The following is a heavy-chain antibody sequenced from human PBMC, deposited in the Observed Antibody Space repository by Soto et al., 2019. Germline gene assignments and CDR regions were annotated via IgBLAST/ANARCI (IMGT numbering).Heavy chain of an antibody. D-gene: IGHD3-10*01. V-gene: IGHV3-23*01. J-gene: IGHJ4*02. CDR2: ISGSGGST. Sequence: SLRLSCAASGFTFSSYAMSWVCQAPGKGLEWVSAISGSGGSTYYADSVKGRFTISRDNSKNTLYLQMNSLRAEDTAVYYCAKDPWFGELWEADHGYWGQGTLVTVSS. CDR1: GFTFSSYA. CDR3: AKDPWFGELWEADHGY.